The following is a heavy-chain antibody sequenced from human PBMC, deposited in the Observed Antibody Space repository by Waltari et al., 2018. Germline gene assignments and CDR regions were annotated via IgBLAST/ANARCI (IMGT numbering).Heavy chain of an antibody. J-gene: IGHJ6*03. V-gene: IGHV3-21*01. CDR3: ASWGIGGYYYYYYMDV. CDR1: GFTFSSYS. D-gene: IGHD3-16*01. Sequence: EVQLVESGGGLVKPGGSLRLSCAASGFTFSSYSMNWVRHAPGKGLEWVSSISSSSSYIYYADSVKGRFTISRDNAKNSLYLQMNSLRAEDTAVYYCASWGIGGYYYYYYMDVWGKGTTVTVSS. CDR2: ISSSSSYI.